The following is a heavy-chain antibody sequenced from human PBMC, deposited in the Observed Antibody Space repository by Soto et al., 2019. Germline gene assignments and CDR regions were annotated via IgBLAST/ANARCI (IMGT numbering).Heavy chain of an antibody. CDR1: GFTFASYA. CDR2: ISYTGTDT. V-gene: IGHV3-23*01. J-gene: IGHJ4*02. D-gene: IGHD3-3*02. CDR3: STEMSIGRPYDS. Sequence: PGGPLRLSGAASGFTFASYAMSWVRQAPGKGMELVSAISYTGTDTYYSDSVRGRFTSSIDTSKTTLFLQMNSLRADDTAVYYCSTEMSIGRPYDSWGQGTLVTVSS.